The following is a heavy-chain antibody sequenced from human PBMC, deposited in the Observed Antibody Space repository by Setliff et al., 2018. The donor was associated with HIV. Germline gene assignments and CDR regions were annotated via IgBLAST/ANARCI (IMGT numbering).Heavy chain of an antibody. V-gene: IGHV1-18*01. CDR2: ISACNGNT. Sequence: GASEKVSCKASGYTFTSHGISWVRQAPGQGLEWMGWISACNGNTNYAQKLQGRVTMTTDTSTSTAYMELRSLRSDDTAVYYCARDQITMVRGTLGAFDIWGQGTMVTVSS. CDR1: GYTFTSHG. J-gene: IGHJ3*02. CDR3: ARDQITMVRGTLGAFDI. D-gene: IGHD3-10*01.